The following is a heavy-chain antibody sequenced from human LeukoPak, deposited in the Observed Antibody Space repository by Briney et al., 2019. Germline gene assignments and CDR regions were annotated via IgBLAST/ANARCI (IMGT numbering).Heavy chain of an antibody. CDR2: IYHSGST. V-gene: IGHV4-4*02. CDR3: AKTMVRGVINPDWFDP. J-gene: IGHJ5*02. Sequence: PSGTLSLTCAVSGGSISSSNWWSWVRPPPGKGLEWIGEIYHSGSTNYNPSLKSRVTISVDKSKNQFSLKLSSVTAADTAVYYCAKTMVRGVINPDWFDPWGQGTLVTVSS. CDR1: GGSISSSNW. D-gene: IGHD3-10*01.